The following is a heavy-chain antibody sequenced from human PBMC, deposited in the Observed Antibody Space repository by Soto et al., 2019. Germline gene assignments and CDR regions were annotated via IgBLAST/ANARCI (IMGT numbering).Heavy chain of an antibody. Sequence: SVKVSCKASGFTFTSSAVQWVRQARGQRLEWIGWIVVGSGNTNYAQKFQERVTITRDMSTSTAYMELSSLRSEDTAVYYCAADPPTYEHYDYVWGSYRYGPNPWGQGTLVTVSS. J-gene: IGHJ5*02. V-gene: IGHV1-58*01. CDR2: IVVGSGNT. D-gene: IGHD3-16*02. CDR3: AADPPTYEHYDYVWGSYRYGPNP. CDR1: GFTFTSSA.